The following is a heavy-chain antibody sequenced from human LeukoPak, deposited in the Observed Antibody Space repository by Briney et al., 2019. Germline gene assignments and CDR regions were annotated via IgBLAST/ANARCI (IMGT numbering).Heavy chain of an antibody. V-gene: IGHV4-39*07. Sequence: PSETLSLTCTVSGGSISSSSYYWGWIRQPPGKGLEWIGSIYYSGSTYYNPSLKSRVTISVDTSKNQFSLKLSSVTAADTAVYYCARGGTIPQLLWFGDSLAFDYWGQGTLVTVSS. CDR2: IYYSGST. CDR3: ARGGTIPQLLWFGDSLAFDY. D-gene: IGHD3-10*01. J-gene: IGHJ4*02. CDR1: GGSISSSSYY.